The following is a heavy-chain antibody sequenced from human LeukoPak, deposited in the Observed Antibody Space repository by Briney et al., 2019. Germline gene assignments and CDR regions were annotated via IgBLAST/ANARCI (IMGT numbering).Heavy chain of an antibody. Sequence: GGSLRLSCAASGFTFSSYAMSWVRQAPGKGLEWVSAISGSGGSTYYADSVQGRFTISRDNAKNTVYLQMNSLRVDDTAIYYCTRAITYFYGSVTYDWFDSWGQGTRVTVSS. V-gene: IGHV3-23*01. CDR3: TRAITYFYGSVTYDWFDS. CDR1: GFTFSSYA. J-gene: IGHJ5*01. CDR2: ISGSGGST. D-gene: IGHD3-10*01.